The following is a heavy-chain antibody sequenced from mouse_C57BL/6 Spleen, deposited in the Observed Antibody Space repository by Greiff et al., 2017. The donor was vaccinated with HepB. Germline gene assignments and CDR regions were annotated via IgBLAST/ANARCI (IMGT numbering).Heavy chain of an antibody. J-gene: IGHJ1*03. V-gene: IGHV5-4*03. D-gene: IGHD2-3*01. CDR1: GFTFSSYA. Sequence: EVNLVESGGGLVKPGGSLKLSCAASGFTFSSYAMSWVRQTPEKRLEWVATISDGGSYTYYPDNVKGRFTISRDNAKNNLYLQMSHLKSEDTAMYYCARGGYDGYWYFDVWGTGTTVTVSS. CDR3: ARGGYDGYWYFDV. CDR2: ISDGGSYT.